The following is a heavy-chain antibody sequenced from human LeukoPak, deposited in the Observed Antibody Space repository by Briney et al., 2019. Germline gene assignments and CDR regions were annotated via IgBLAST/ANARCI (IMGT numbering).Heavy chain of an antibody. CDR1: GFTFSGYY. CDR3: ARDYCYYMDV. J-gene: IGHJ6*03. V-gene: IGHV1-2*02. Sequence: GASVQVSCKASGFTFSGYYMHWVRQAPGQGLEWMGWINLDSGDTQYAQKFQDRVTLSRDTSITTAYMEMTTLRSDDTAVFYCARDYCYYMDVWGKGTTVIVSS. CDR2: INLDSGDT.